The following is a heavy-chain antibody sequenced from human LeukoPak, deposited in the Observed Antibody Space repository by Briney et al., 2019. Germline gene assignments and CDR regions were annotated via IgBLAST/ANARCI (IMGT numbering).Heavy chain of an antibody. CDR3: ARVSGQCYFDY. D-gene: IGHD6-19*01. J-gene: IGHJ4*02. CDR2: INHSGST. Sequence: SETLSLTCAVYGGSFSGYYWSWIRQPPGNGLEWIGEINHSGSTNYNPSLKSRVTTSVDTSKNQFSLKLSSVTAADTAVYYCARVSGQCYFDYWGQGTLVTVSS. CDR1: GGSFSGYY. V-gene: IGHV4-34*01.